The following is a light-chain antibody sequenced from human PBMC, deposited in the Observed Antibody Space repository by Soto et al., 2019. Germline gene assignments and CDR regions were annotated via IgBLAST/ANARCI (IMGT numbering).Light chain of an antibody. CDR1: QSISDW. V-gene: IGKV1-5*03. CDR2: KAS. Sequence: DIQMTQSPSTLSASVGDRVTITCRASQSISDWLAWYQQRPGKAPKLLIYKASSLESGVPSRFSGSGSGTEFTLTISGLQPDDFATYCCQQYYSYSTFGQGTKVEVK. CDR3: QQYYSYST. J-gene: IGKJ1*01.